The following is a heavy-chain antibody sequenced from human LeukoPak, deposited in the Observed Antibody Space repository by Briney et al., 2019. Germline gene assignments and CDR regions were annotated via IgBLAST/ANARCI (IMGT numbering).Heavy chain of an antibody. D-gene: IGHD5-24*01. J-gene: IGHJ4*02. CDR3: ARGPHRDGYNY. Sequence: GGSLRLSCAASGFNVSSNYMSWVRQAPGKGVGWVSVIYSGGSTYYADSVKGRFTISRDNSKNTLYLQMNSLRAEDTAVYYCARGPHRDGYNYWGQGTLVTVSS. CDR2: IYSGGST. V-gene: IGHV3-53*01. CDR1: GFNVSSNY.